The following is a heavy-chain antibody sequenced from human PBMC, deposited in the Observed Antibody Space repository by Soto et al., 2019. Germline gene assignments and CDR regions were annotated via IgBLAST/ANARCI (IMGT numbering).Heavy chain of an antibody. V-gene: IGHV3-23*01. CDR2: ISGSGSTI. D-gene: IGHD3-22*01. CDR1: GFTFTRYS. Sequence: GGSLRLSCAASGFTFTRYSMNWVRQAPGKGPEWISSISGSGSTIYYADSVKGRFTISRDNSKNTLYLQMSSLRAEDTAVYYCAKVFYYYDSSGYYYFDYWGQGTLVTVS. J-gene: IGHJ4*02. CDR3: AKVFYYYDSSGYYYFDY.